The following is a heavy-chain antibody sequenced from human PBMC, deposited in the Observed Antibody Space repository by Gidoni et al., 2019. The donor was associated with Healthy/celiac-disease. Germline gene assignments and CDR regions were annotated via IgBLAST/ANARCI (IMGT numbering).Heavy chain of an antibody. CDR1: GFTFGRCA. CDR2: ISGSGGST. V-gene: IGHV3-23*01. J-gene: IGHJ5*02. Sequence: EVQLLESGGGLVQPGGSLRLSWAASGFTFGRCAWSWVRQSPGKGLGWVSAISGSGGSTYGAASVKGRFTNSRDNSKNTLYLQMNSLRAEDTAVYYCAKGGKVLPAAPRGWFDPWGQGTLVTVSS. D-gene: IGHD2-2*01. CDR3: AKGGKVLPAAPRGWFDP.